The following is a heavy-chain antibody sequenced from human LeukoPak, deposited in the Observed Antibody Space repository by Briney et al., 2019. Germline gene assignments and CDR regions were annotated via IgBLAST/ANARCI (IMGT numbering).Heavy chain of an antibody. CDR2: ISYDGSNK. CDR1: GFTFSSYA. V-gene: IGHV3-30-3*01. CDR3: ARQYYYGSGSYYDY. D-gene: IGHD3-10*01. J-gene: IGHJ4*02. Sequence: PGGSLRLSCAASGFTFSSYAMHWVRQAPGKGLEWVAVISYDGSNKYYADSVKGRFTISRDNSKNTLYLQMNSLRAEDTAVYYCARQYYYGSGSYYDYWGQGTLVTVSS.